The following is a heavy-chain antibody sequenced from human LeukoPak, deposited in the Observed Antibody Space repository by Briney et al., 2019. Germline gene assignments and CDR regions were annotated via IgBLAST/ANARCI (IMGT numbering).Heavy chain of an antibody. CDR3: IREIQVRASASLGY. D-gene: IGHD2-2*01. J-gene: IGHJ4*01. CDR2: MNSAGTTI. CDR1: GFSLTGYW. V-gene: IGHV3-74*01. Sequence: GGSPRLSCAASGFSLTGYWMHWVRQAAGKGLVWVARMNSAGTTINYADSVKGRFTISRDNAGNALYLQMSSLRAEDTAIYYCIREIQVRASASLGYWGQGTLVAVSS.